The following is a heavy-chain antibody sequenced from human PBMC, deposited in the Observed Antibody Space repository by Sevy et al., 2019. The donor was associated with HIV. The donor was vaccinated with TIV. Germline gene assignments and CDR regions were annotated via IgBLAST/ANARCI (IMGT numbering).Heavy chain of an antibody. D-gene: IGHD2-2*01. J-gene: IGHJ6*02. V-gene: IGHV3-30-3*01. CDR1: GFTFSSYA. CDR3: ARDLVVVPATLSGYYYGMDV. CDR2: ISYDGSNK. Sequence: GGSLRLSYAASGFTFSSYAMHWVRQAPGKGLEWVAVISYDGSNKYYADSVKGRFTISRDNSKNTLYLQMNSLRAEDTAVYYCARDLVVVPATLSGYYYGMDVWGQGTTVTVSS.